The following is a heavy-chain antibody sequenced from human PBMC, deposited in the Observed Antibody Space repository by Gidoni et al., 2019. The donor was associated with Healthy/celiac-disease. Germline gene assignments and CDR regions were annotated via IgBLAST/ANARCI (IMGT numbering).Heavy chain of an antibody. CDR1: GLPFRSYS. CDR3: ARDGQSVFGVVITFDY. D-gene: IGHD3-3*01. V-gene: IGHV3-21*01. Sequence: EVQLVESGGGLVKPGGSLRLSWAASGLPFRSYSMNWVRQAPGKGLEWVSSISSSSSYIYYADSVKGRFTISRDNAKNSLYLQMNSLRAEDTAVYYCARDGQSVFGVVITFDYWGQGTLVTVSS. J-gene: IGHJ4*02. CDR2: ISSSSSYI.